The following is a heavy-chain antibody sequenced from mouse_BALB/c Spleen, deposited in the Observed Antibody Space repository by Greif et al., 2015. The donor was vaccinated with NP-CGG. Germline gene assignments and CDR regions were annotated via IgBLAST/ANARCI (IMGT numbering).Heavy chain of an antibody. CDR2: IWAGGST. Sequence: VHLVESGPGLVAPSQSLSITCTVSGFSLTSYGVHWVRQPPGKGLEWLGVIWAGGSTNYNSALMSRLSISKDNSKSQVFLKMNSLQTDDTAMYYCARERSMITYYFDYWGQGTTLTVPS. V-gene: IGHV2-9*02. J-gene: IGHJ2*01. D-gene: IGHD2-4*01. CDR3: ARERSMITYYFDY. CDR1: GFSLTSYG.